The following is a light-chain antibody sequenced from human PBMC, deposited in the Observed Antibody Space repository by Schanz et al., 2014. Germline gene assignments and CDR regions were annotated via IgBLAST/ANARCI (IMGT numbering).Light chain of an antibody. CDR3: SSYAGSIYV. J-gene: IGLJ1*01. Sequence: QSVLTQPPSASGSPGQSVTISCTGTSSDVGGHDRVSWYQQHPGKAPKLMIYDIHKRPSGVPDRFSGDKSGNTASLTVSGIQAEDESDYYCSSYAGSIYVFGTGTKLTVL. CDR2: DIH. V-gene: IGLV2-8*01. CDR1: SSDVGGHDR.